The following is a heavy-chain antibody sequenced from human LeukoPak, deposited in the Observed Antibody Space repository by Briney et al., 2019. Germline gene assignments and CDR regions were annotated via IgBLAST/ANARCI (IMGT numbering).Heavy chain of an antibody. CDR3: ASLIAVAGTFPFDP. CDR2: IYYSGST. J-gene: IGHJ5*02. Sequence: SETLSLTCTVSGGSISSYYWGWIRQPPGKGLEWIGCIYYSGSTYYNPSLKTRVTISVDTSKNHFSLKLSSVTPAHRPGFYCASLIAVAGTFPFDPWGQGTLVTVSS. CDR1: GGSISSYY. V-gene: IGHV4-39*07. D-gene: IGHD6-19*01.